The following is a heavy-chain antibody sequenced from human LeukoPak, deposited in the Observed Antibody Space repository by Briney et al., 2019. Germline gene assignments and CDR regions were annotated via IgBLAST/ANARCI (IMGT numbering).Heavy chain of an antibody. CDR2: IKQDGSEK. J-gene: IGHJ4*02. D-gene: IGHD3-22*01. CDR3: ARGRLRYDSSGYYSH. V-gene: IGHV3-7*01. CDR1: GFTVSSNY. Sequence: GGSLRLSCAASGFTVSSNYMSWVRQAPGKGLEWVANIKQDGSEKYYVDSVKGRFTISRDNAKNSLYLQMNSLRAEDTAVYYCARGRLRYDSSGYYSHWGQGTLVTVSS.